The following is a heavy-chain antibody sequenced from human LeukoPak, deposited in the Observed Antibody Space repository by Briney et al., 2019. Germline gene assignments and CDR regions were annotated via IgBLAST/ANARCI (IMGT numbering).Heavy chain of an antibody. D-gene: IGHD3-22*01. CDR2: IIPIFGTA. J-gene: IGHJ4*02. CDR3: ARSAMIVVTYYFDY. CDR1: GGTFSSYA. V-gene: IGHV1-69*13. Sequence: SVKVSCKASGGTFSSYATSWVRQAPGQGLEWMGGIIPIFGTANYAQKFQGRVTITADESTSTAYMELSSLRSEDTAVYYCARSAMIVVTYYFDYWGQGTLVTVSS.